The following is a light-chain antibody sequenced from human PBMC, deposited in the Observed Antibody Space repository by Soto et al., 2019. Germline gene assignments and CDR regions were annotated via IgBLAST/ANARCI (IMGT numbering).Light chain of an antibody. CDR1: KLGDKY. CDR3: QARDSSIVV. Sequence: SSELTQPPSLSVSPGQTASITCSGDKLGDKYACWYQQKPGQSPVLVIYQDTKRPSGIPERFSGSNSGNTATLTISGTQALDEADYYCQARDSSIVVFGGGTKLTVL. J-gene: IGLJ2*01. CDR2: QDT. V-gene: IGLV3-1*01.